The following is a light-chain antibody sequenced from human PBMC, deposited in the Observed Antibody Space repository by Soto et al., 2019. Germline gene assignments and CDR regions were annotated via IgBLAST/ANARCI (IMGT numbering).Light chain of an antibody. V-gene: IGKV1-5*01. CDR3: QQYNTYLS. CDR1: QSISRW. Sequence: DTQMTQSPSTLSASVGNRVTISCRASQSISRWLAWYQQKPGRAPTLLIYHASTLESGVPSRFSGSGSGTEFTLTISSLQPDDVATYYCQQYNTYLSFGQGTKVDI. CDR2: HAS. J-gene: IGKJ1*01.